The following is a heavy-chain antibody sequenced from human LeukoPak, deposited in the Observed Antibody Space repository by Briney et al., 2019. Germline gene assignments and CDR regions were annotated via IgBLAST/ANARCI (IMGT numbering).Heavy chain of an antibody. Sequence: GGSLRLSCAASGFTFSGFWMHWVRQAPGKGLVWVSCISFDGSDATYADSVKGRFTISRDNAKNSLYLQMNSLRAEDTAVYYCARASYYDTRHWFDPWGQGTLVTVSS. CDR3: ARASYYDTRHWFDP. V-gene: IGHV3-74*01. CDR2: ISFDGSDA. CDR1: GFTFSGFW. D-gene: IGHD3-22*01. J-gene: IGHJ5*02.